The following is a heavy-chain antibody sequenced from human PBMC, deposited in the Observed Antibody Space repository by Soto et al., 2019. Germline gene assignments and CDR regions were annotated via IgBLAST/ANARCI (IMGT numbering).Heavy chain of an antibody. Sequence: QVQLQESGPGLLKPSGTLSLTCVVSGASISGGHWWSWVRQSPGKGLEWIGEIYQSGSTNYNPSLKSRVIISGDNSKNQFSLKLTSVTAADTALYYCARDRGSTMTGDALDIWGQGTMVTVSS. V-gene: IGHV4-4*02. CDR2: IYQSGST. CDR1: GASISGGHW. D-gene: IGHD3-16*01. CDR3: ARDRGSTMTGDALDI. J-gene: IGHJ3*02.